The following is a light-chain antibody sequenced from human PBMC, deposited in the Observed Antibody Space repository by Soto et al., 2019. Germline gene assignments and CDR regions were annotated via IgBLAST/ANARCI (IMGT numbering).Light chain of an antibody. V-gene: IGKV1-5*03. CDR3: QHYSDYSWT. CDR1: QSISIW. CDR2: GTS. Sequence: DIDMTQSPSTLSASLGDRVTITCRASQSISIWLAWYQQKPGRAPNLLIYGTSSLESGVPSRFSGSGSGTEFTLTISSLQPDDFATYYCQHYSDYSWTFGQGTKVEIK. J-gene: IGKJ1*01.